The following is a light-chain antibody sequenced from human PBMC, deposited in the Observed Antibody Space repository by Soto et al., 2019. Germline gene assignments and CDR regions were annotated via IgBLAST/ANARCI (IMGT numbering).Light chain of an antibody. V-gene: IGLV2-14*01. J-gene: IGLJ2*01. CDR2: DVN. CDR3: SSYATSTV. Sequence: QSALTQPASVSGSPGQSITISCTGTSSDIGVYNFVSWYQQHPGKPPKLMIYDVNLRPSGVSDRFSGSKSGNTASLTISGLQAEDEAHYYCSSYATSTVFGGGTKLTVL. CDR1: SSDIGVYNF.